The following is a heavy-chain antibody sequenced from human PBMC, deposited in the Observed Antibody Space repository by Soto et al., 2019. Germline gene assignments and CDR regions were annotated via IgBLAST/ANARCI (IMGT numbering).Heavy chain of an antibody. D-gene: IGHD6-13*01. CDR3: ASRIAAARTDEAEYFQH. Sequence: SETLSLTCTVSGGSISSGDYYWSWIRQPPGKGLEWIGEIYHSGSTNYNPSLKSRVTISVDKSKNQLSLKLTSVTAADTAVYYCASRIAAARTDEAEYFQHWGQGTLVTVSS. CDR2: IYHSGST. J-gene: IGHJ1*01. CDR1: GGSISSGDYY. V-gene: IGHV4-39*07.